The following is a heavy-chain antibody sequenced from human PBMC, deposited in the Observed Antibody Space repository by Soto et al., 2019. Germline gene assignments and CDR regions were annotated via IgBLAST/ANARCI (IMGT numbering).Heavy chain of an antibody. CDR1: GITLVNAW. CDR2: IKSKADGSTT. D-gene: IGHD5-18*01. CDR3: ATPRTDPHGYGY. Sequence: EVQLVESGGGLVKPGGSLRLSCAASGITLVNAWMTWVRQAPGKWLDWFGRIKSKADGSTTEYAAAVKDRFIISRDDSDNTLHLQMEGLNTEDTAVYYSATPRTDPHGYGYWGQGTLVTVSS. J-gene: IGHJ4*02. V-gene: IGHV3-15*01.